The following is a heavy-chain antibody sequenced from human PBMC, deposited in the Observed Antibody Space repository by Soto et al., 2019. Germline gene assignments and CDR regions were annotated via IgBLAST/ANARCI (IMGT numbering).Heavy chain of an antibody. CDR1: GFTFSSYG. CDR3: ARIKLVEWFFINVDVYDMDV. CDR2: ISSDSRTI. D-gene: IGHD3-3*01. Sequence: PGGSLRLSCTASGFTFSSYGMNWVRQAPGKGLEWVSFISSDSRTIYYADSVEGRFTVSRDNARNSVSLQMDSLRDEDAAVYYCARIKLVEWFFINVDVYDMDVWGQGTPVTVSS. V-gene: IGHV3-48*02. J-gene: IGHJ6*02.